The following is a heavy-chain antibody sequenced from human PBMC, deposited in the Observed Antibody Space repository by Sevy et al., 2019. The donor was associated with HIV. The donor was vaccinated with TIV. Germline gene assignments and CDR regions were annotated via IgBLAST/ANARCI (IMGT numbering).Heavy chain of an antibody. J-gene: IGHJ4*02. CDR3: ATTKDYYDSSGCPFDY. CDR1: GYTLTELS. CDR2: FDPEDGET. V-gene: IGHV1-24*01. Sequence: ASVKVSCKVSGYTLTELSMHWVRQAPGKGLEWMGSFDPEDGETIYAQKFQGRVTMTEDTSADTAYMELNSLRSEDTAVYFCATTKDYYDSSGCPFDYWGQGTLVTVSS. D-gene: IGHD3-22*01.